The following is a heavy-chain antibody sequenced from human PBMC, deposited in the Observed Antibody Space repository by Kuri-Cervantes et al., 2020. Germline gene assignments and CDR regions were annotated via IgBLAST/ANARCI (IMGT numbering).Heavy chain of an antibody. CDR3: AKDRGYYGSGSYYNAAFDI. CDR2: ISYDGSNK. V-gene: IGHV3-30*01. D-gene: IGHD3-10*01. Sequence: GEFLKITCAASGFTFSSYAMHWVRQAPGKGLEWVAVISYDGSNKYYADSVKGRFTISRDNSKNTLYLQMNSLRAEDTALYYCAKDRGYYGSGSYYNAAFDIWGQGTMVTVSS. CDR1: GFTFSSYA. J-gene: IGHJ3*02.